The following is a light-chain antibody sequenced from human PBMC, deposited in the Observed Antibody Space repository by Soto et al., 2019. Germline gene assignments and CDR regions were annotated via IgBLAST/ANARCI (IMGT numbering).Light chain of an antibody. Sequence: EIVMTQSHASLAVSLGERAAINCKSSQSVLYSSNNTNYLAWYQQKAGQPPKLLIYWASTRESGVPDRFSGSGSGTDFTLTISSLQAEDVAVYYCQQHYNTPWTFGQGTKVDIK. CDR3: QQHYNTPWT. J-gene: IGKJ1*01. CDR2: WAS. CDR1: QSVLYSSNNTNY. V-gene: IGKV4-1*01.